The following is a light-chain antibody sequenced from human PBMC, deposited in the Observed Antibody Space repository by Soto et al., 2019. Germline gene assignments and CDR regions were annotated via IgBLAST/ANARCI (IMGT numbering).Light chain of an antibody. V-gene: IGKV3-20*01. J-gene: IGKJ4*01. Sequence: EIVLTQSPGTLSMSPGERATLSCRASQSVHSSYLAWFQQKPGQAPRLLIYGTSNRATGIPDRFSGSRSGTDFTLSISSLEPDDFAVYYCQQRSDRLSFGGGTVVEI. CDR1: QSVHSSY. CDR3: QQRSDRLS. CDR2: GTS.